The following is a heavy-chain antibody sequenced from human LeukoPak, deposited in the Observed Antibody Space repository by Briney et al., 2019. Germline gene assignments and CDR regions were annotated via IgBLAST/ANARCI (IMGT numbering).Heavy chain of an antibody. CDR3: AREGYYYASSGPIDY. CDR1: GGSISSAPYY. V-gene: IGHV4-31*03. CDR2: ISHSGNT. D-gene: IGHD3-22*01. J-gene: IGHJ4*02. Sequence: TSETLSLTCTGSGGSISSAPYYWSWIRQRPGKGLEWMGYISHSGNTYYNPSLKSRLSISADTSRNQFSLTLRSVTAAHTALYFCAREGYYYASSGPIDYWGQGTRVTVSS.